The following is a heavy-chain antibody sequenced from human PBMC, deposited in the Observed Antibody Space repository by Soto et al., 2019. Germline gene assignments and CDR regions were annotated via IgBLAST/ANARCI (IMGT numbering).Heavy chain of an antibody. CDR3: ARFYGSGRAWFDP. CDR1: GYSFTTYW. V-gene: IGHV5-10-1*01. D-gene: IGHD3-10*01. Sequence: GESLKISCKGSGYSFTTYWISWVRQMPGKGLEWMGRIDPSDSYTNYSPSFQGHVTISADKSISTAYLQWSSLKASDTGMYYCARFYGSGRAWFDPWGQGTLVTVSS. CDR2: IDPSDSYT. J-gene: IGHJ5*02.